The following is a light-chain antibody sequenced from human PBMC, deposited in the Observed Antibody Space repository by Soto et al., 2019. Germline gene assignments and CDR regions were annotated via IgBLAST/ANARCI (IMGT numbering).Light chain of an antibody. CDR1: HNIERW. CDR2: DAS. J-gene: IGKJ2*01. V-gene: IGKV1-5*01. Sequence: IQITQSPSTLSASVGDRVTITCRASHNIERWMAWYQQKPGKAPSLLIFDASTLHSGVPSRFSGSGSGTDFTLTISSLQPEDFATYYCQQTYTTPPFTLGQGTKVDIK. CDR3: QQTYTTPPFT.